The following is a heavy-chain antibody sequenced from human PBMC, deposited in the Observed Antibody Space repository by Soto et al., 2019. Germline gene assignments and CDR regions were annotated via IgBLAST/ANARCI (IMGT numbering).Heavy chain of an antibody. CDR3: ARGLRAHFDY. J-gene: IGHJ4*02. D-gene: IGHD4-17*01. Sequence: QVQLQQWGAGLLKPSETLSLTCAVYGGSFSGYYWSWIRQPPGKGLEWIGEINHSGSINYNPSLKSRVTISVDTSKNQFSLKLSSVTAADTAVYYCARGLRAHFDYWGQGTLVTVSS. V-gene: IGHV4-34*01. CDR1: GGSFSGYY. CDR2: INHSGSI.